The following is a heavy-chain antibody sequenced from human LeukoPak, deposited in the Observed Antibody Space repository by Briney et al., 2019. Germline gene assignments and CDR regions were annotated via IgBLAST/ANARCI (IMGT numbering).Heavy chain of an antibody. V-gene: IGHV1-69*04. Sequence: SVKVSCKASGGTFSSYAISWVRQAPGQGLEWMGRIIPILGIANYAQKFQGRVTITADKSTSTAYMELSSLRSEDTAVYYCARDKDTGATGYWGQGTLVTVSS. J-gene: IGHJ4*02. CDR3: ARDKDTGATGY. CDR1: GGTFSSYA. CDR2: IIPILGIA. D-gene: IGHD1-26*01.